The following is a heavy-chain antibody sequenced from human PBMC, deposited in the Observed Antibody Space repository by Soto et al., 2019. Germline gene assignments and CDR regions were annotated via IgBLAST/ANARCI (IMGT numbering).Heavy chain of an antibody. CDR3: AREGGTHSGYDYFDY. D-gene: IGHD5-12*01. Sequence: SETLSLTCTVSGGSISNYYWSWIRQPPGKGLEWIGYIYYSGSTNYNPSLKSRVTISVDTSKNQFSLKLSSVTAADTAVYYCAREGGTHSGYDYFDYWGQGTLVTVSS. CDR1: GGSISNYY. J-gene: IGHJ4*02. CDR2: IYYSGST. V-gene: IGHV4-59*01.